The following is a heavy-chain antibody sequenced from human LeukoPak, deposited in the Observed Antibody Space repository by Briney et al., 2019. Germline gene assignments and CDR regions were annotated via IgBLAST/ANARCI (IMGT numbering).Heavy chain of an antibody. CDR2: INPSGGST. V-gene: IGHV1-46*01. CDR1: GYTFTSYY. Sequence: PWASVKVSCKASGYTFTSYYMHWVRQAPGQGLEWMGIINPSGGSTSYAQKFQGRVTMTRDVSTSTVYMELSSLRSEDTAVYYCARVGGRATVTTYYYYMDVWGKGTTVTVSS. J-gene: IGHJ6*03. CDR3: ARVGGRATVTTYYYYMDV. D-gene: IGHD4-17*01.